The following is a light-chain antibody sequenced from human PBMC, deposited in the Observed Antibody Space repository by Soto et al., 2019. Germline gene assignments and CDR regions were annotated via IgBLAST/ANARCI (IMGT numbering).Light chain of an antibody. CDR3: SSYTSSSTRV. CDR2: GII. V-gene: IGLV2-14*01. Sequence: QSVLTQPASVSGSPGQSITISCTGTSSDVGGYNYVSWYQQHPGKAPKLMIYGIINRPSGVSNRFSGSKSGNTASLTISGLQAEGEADYYCSSYTSSSTRVFGGGTKVTVL. CDR1: SSDVGGYNY. J-gene: IGLJ3*02.